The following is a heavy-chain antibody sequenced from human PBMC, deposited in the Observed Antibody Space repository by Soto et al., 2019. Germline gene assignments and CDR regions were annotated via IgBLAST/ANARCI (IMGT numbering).Heavy chain of an antibody. CDR1: GFTFGNYG. J-gene: IGHJ5*02. D-gene: IGHD1-26*01. CDR3: ATAREEWELLPPWFDP. CDR2: ILYDGSDK. V-gene: IGHV3-30*03. Sequence: PGGSLRLSCAASGFTFGNYGMHWVRQPPGKGLEWMSSILYDGSDKYYADSVKGRFTISRDGSKNTLYLQMNSLRAEDTAVYYCATAREEWELLPPWFDPWGQGTLVTVSS.